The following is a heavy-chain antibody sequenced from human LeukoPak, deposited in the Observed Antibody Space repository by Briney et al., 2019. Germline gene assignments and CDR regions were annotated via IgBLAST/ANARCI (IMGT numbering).Heavy chain of an antibody. CDR1: GYTFTSYY. CDR3: ARNQYSGSYSPRDGMDV. J-gene: IGHJ6*04. Sequence: ASVKVSCKASGYTFTSYYMHWVRQATGQGLEWMGWMNPNSGNTGYAQKFQGRVTMTRNTSISTAYMELSSLRSEDTAVYYCARNQYSGSYSPRDGMDVWGKGTTVTVSS. CDR2: MNPNSGNT. V-gene: IGHV1-8*02. D-gene: IGHD1-26*01.